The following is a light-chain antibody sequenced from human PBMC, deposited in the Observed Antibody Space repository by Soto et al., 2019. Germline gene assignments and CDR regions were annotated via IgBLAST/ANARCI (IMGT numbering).Light chain of an antibody. V-gene: IGLV1-51*01. J-gene: IGLJ2*01. CDR2: DNN. CDR3: GTWDSSLSAVV. Sequence: QSVLTQPPSVSAAPGQRVTISCSGSSSNIGNNDVSWYQQLPGTAPQRLIYDNNKRPSGIPDRFSGSKSGTSATLDITGLQTGDEADYYCGTWDSSLSAVVFGGGTKLTV. CDR1: SSNIGNND.